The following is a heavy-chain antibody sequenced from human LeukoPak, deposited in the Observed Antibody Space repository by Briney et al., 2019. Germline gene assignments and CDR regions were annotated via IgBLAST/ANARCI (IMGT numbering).Heavy chain of an antibody. CDR2: INTNTEKP. V-gene: IGHV7-4-1*02. D-gene: IGHD1-1*01. J-gene: IGHJ6*03. CDR3: ARGMSNSPYYFYYYMDV. CDR1: GYTFTSYT. Sequence: ASVKVSCKASGYTFTSYTMNWARQAPGQGLEWMGCINTNTEKPTYAQGFTGRFVFSLDTSVSTAYLQISSLKAEDTAVYYCARGMSNSPYYFYYYMDVWGKGTTVTVSS.